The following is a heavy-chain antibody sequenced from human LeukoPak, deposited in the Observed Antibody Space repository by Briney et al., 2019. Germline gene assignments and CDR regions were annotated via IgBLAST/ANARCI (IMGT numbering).Heavy chain of an antibody. J-gene: IGHJ4*02. D-gene: IGHD3-9*01. V-gene: IGHV3-48*03. CDR2: ISSSGSTI. Sequence: GGSLRLSCAASGFTFSSYEMNWVRQAPGKGLGWVSYISSSGSTIYYADSVKGRFTISRDNAKNSLYLQMNSLRAEDTAVYYCARAGFDILTGYYDYWGQGTLVTVSS. CDR3: ARAGFDILTGYYDY. CDR1: GFTFSSYE.